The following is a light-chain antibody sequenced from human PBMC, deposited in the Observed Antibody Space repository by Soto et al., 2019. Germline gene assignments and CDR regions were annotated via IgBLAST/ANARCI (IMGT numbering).Light chain of an antibody. V-gene: IGKV3-11*01. CDR2: DAS. CDR1: QSVGRH. Sequence: EIVLTQSPSTLSLSPGERATLSCRASQSVGRHLAWYQQKPGQAPRLIIYDASNRATGVPARFSGSGYGTDFTLSISSLESEDFAVYYCQQRNNWPPATFGGGTKVEIK. J-gene: IGKJ4*01. CDR3: QQRNNWPPAT.